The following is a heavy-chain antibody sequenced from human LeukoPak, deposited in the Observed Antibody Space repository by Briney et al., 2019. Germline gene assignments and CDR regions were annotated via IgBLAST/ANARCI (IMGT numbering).Heavy chain of an antibody. V-gene: IGHV3-23*01. D-gene: IGHD6-19*01. CDR2: VSARGENT. J-gene: IGHJ3*02. CDR3: AREKGVARSSGWHAFGI. CDR1: GFTFSSHA. Sequence: GGSLRLSCAASGFTFSSHAMSWARQAPGKGLEWVSAVSARGENTYYADSVKGRFTISRDNSRNTLYLQMNSLRAEDTAVYFCAREKGVARSSGWHAFGIWGQGALVTVS.